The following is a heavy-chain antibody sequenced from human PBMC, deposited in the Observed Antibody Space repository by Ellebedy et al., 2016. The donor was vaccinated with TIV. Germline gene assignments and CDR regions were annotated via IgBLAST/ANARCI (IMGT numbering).Heavy chain of an antibody. D-gene: IGHD6-13*01. V-gene: IGHV1-8*01. J-gene: IGHJ5*02. CDR1: GYTFTSYD. Sequence: AASVKVSCKASGYTFTSYDLNWVRQATGQGLEWMGWMNPNSGNTSYAQKFQGRVTMTRNTTIATAYMGLSSLRSEDTAVYYCARRRIATDGTLVDPWGQGTLVTVSS. CDR3: ARRRIATDGTLVDP. CDR2: MNPNSGNT.